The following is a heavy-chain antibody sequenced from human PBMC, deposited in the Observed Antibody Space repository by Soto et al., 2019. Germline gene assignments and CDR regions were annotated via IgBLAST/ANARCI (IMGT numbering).Heavy chain of an antibody. CDR3: ARAFYDSSGYYGDRFDY. J-gene: IGHJ4*02. V-gene: IGHV4-31*03. CDR2: IYYSGST. Sequence: QVQLQESGPGLVKPSQTLSLTCTVSGGSISSGGYYWSWIRQHPGKGLEWIGYIYYSGSTYYNPSLKSRVTISVDTSKNQFSLKLSSVTAADTAVYYCARAFYDSSGYYGDRFDYWGQGTLVTVSS. CDR1: GGSISSGGYY. D-gene: IGHD3-22*01.